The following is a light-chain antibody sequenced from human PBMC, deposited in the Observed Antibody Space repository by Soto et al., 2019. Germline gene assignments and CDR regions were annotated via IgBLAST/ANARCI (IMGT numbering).Light chain of an antibody. CDR2: EVS. CDR1: SSDVGTYNL. V-gene: IGLV2-23*02. CDR3: CSHAGSYV. J-gene: IGLJ1*01. Sequence: QSALTQPASVSGSPGQSITISCTGTSSDVGTYNLVSWYQQHPGKAPKLMIYEVSKRPSGVSNRFSGSKSGNTDSLTISGLQSEDEADYYGCSHAGSYVFGTGTKVTVL.